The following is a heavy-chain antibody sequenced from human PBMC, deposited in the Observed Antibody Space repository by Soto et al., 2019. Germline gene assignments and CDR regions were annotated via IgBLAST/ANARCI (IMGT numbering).Heavy chain of an antibody. J-gene: IGHJ4*02. D-gene: IGHD1-26*01. CDR2: IYSGGST. CDR1: GFTVSSNY. CDR3: ARVGDGGTFDY. Sequence: GGSLRLSCATSGFTVSSNYMSWVRQAPGKGLEWVSVIYSGGSTYYADSVKGRFTISRDNSKNTLYLQMNSLRAEDTAVYYCARVGDGGTFDYWGQGTLVTVSS. V-gene: IGHV3-66*01.